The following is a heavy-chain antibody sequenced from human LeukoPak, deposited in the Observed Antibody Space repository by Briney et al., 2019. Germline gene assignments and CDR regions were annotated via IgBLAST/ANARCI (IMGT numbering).Heavy chain of an antibody. Sequence: GASVKVSCKASGYTFINYFMHWVRQAPGQGLEWMGIINPSANSTIYAQKFQGRVTMTSDTSTTTVSMELSSLTSEDTAVYYCARDRNLIAVAGTEAFDIWGQGTMVIVSS. CDR1: GYTFINYF. V-gene: IGHV1-46*01. J-gene: IGHJ3*02. CDR3: ARDRNLIAVAGTEAFDI. CDR2: INPSANST. D-gene: IGHD6-19*01.